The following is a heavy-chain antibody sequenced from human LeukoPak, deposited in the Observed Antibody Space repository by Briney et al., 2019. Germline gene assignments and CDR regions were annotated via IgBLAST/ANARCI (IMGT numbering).Heavy chain of an antibody. Sequence: ASVKVSCKASGYTFTSYGISWVRQAPGQGLEWMGWISAYNGNTNYAQELQGRVTITTDTSTSTAYMELRSLRSDDTAVYYCARVLHGDYGWFRYFDLWGRGTLVTVSS. CDR1: GYTFTSYG. CDR2: ISAYNGNT. CDR3: ARVLHGDYGWFRYFDL. V-gene: IGHV1-18*01. J-gene: IGHJ2*01. D-gene: IGHD4-17*01.